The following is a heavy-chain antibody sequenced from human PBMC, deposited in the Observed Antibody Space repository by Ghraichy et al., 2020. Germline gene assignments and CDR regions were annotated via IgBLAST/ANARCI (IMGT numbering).Heavy chain of an antibody. Sequence: GGSLRLSCAASGFTFSSYAMHWVRQAPGKGLEWVAVISYDGSNKYYADSVKGRFTISRDNSKNTLYLQMNSLRAEDTAVYYCARDPSRGIFGVVIPFDPWGQGTLVTVSS. J-gene: IGHJ5*02. CDR2: ISYDGSNK. CDR1: GFTFSSYA. V-gene: IGHV3-30*04. D-gene: IGHD3-3*01. CDR3: ARDPSRGIFGVVIPFDP.